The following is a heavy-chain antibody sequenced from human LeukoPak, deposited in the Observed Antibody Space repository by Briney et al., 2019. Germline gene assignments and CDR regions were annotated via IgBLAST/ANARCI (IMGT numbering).Heavy chain of an antibody. D-gene: IGHD5-12*01. Sequence: QPGGSLRLSCSASGFTFSSYAMHWARQAPGKGLEYVSAISSNGGSTYYADSVKGRFTISRDNSKNTLYLQMSSLRAEDTAVYYCVKRVATIPWYWGQGTLVTVSS. J-gene: IGHJ4*02. CDR1: GFTFSSYA. V-gene: IGHV3-64D*06. CDR3: VKRVATIPWY. CDR2: ISSNGGST.